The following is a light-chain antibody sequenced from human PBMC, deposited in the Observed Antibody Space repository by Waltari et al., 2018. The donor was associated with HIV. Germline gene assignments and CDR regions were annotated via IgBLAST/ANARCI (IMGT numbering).Light chain of an antibody. V-gene: IGLV2-14*01. Sequence: QSALTQPASVSGSPGQSIPLSCTGTSSDVGAYNYVSWYQQHPGKAPKLIIYDVSNRPSGVSNRFSGSKSGNTASLTISGLQTEDEADYYCSSYTSSSTRVFGTGTKVTVL. J-gene: IGLJ1*01. CDR3: SSYTSSSTRV. CDR1: SSDVGAYNY. CDR2: DVS.